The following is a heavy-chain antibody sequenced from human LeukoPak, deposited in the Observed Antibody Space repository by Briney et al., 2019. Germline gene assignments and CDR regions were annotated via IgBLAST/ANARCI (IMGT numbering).Heavy chain of an antibody. CDR1: GFTFSDYY. Sequence: PGGSLRLSCAASGFTFSDYYMTWIRQAPGKGLEWVSYIGGSGRTIDYADSVKGRFTISRDNAKYSLYLQLNSLRPEDTAVYYCATRYSSGFNNWGQGTLVTVSS. V-gene: IGHV3-11*01. J-gene: IGHJ4*02. CDR2: IGGSGRTI. D-gene: IGHD6-19*01. CDR3: ATRYSSGFNN.